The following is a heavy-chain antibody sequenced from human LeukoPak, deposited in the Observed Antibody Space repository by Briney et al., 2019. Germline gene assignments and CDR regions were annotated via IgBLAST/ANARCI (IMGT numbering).Heavy chain of an antibody. CDR3: ARVNTVSVIDY. J-gene: IGHJ4*02. CDR1: GYTFTGYY. CDR2: INPNSGGT. D-gene: IGHD2-2*02. V-gene: IGHV1-2*02. Sequence: GASVKVSCKASGYTFTGYYMHWVRQAPGQGLEWMGWINPNSGGTNYAQKFQGRVTMTRDTSISTAYMEPNRLRTDHTALYYCARVNTVSVIDYWGQGTLVPVSP.